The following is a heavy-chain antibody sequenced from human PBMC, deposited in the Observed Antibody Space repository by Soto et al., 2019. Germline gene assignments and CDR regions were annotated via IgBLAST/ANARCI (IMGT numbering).Heavy chain of an antibody. CDR1: GFTFSSYA. Sequence: GGSLRLSCAASGFTFSSYAMHWVRQAPGKGLEWVAVISYDGSNKYYADSVKGRFTISRDNSKNTLYLQMNSLRAEDTAVYYCARSDGYSYASYYYGMDVWGQGTTVTVSS. D-gene: IGHD5-18*01. J-gene: IGHJ6*02. V-gene: IGHV3-30-3*01. CDR2: ISYDGSNK. CDR3: ARSDGYSYASYYYGMDV.